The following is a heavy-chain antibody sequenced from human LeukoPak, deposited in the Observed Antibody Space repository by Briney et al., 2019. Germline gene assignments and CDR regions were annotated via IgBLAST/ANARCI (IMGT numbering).Heavy chain of an antibody. Sequence: ASVKVSCKASGYSFTNYAMNWVRQAPGQGLEWMGWINTNTGNPTYAQGFTGRFVFFLDTSVSTAYLQISSLKAEDTAFYYCARDYYYDFWSGYFAPDYWGQGTLVTVSS. J-gene: IGHJ4*02. V-gene: IGHV7-4-1*02. CDR3: ARDYYYDFWSGYFAPDY. D-gene: IGHD3-3*01. CDR2: INTNTGNP. CDR1: GYSFTNYA.